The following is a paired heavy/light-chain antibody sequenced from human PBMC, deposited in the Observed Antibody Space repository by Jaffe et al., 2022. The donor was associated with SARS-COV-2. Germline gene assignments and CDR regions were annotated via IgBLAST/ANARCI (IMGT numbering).Light chain of an antibody. CDR1: QSVLYSSNNRNY. CDR2: WAS. V-gene: IGKV4-1*01. J-gene: IGKJ1*01. Sequence: DIVMTQSPDSLTVSLGERATINCKSSQSVLYSSNNRNYLAWYQQKPGQPPKLLIYWASTRESGVPDRFSGSGSGTDFTLTISSLQAEDVAVYYCQQYNTTPWTFGQGTKVEIK. CDR3: QQYNTTPWT.
Heavy chain of an antibody. J-gene: IGHJ3*02. CDR2: ISNDGTNK. Sequence: QVQLVESGGGVVQPGRSLRLSCAASGFTFSSFAIHWVRQAPGKGLEWVTFISNDGTNKYYADSVKGRFTISRDNSKNTMDLQMNNLRAEDTAVYYCARDSGQGDYSDAFDIWGQGTMVTVSS. D-gene: IGHD4-17*01. CDR3: ARDSGQGDYSDAFDI. CDR1: GFTFSSFA. V-gene: IGHV3-30*04.